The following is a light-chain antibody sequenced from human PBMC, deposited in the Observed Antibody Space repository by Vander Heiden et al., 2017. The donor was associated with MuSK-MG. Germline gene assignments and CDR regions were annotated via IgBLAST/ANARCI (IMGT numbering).Light chain of an antibody. CDR3: QQHVDRPPWT. Sequence: EIVMTQSPATLSVSPGERATLSCRASQSISSNLAWYQQKPGQAPRLLIYHASTRAPGIPARFSGSGYGKEFTLSISSRQSEDFAVYYCQQHVDRPPWTFGQGTKV. CDR2: HAS. J-gene: IGKJ1*01. V-gene: IGKV3-15*01. CDR1: QSISSN.